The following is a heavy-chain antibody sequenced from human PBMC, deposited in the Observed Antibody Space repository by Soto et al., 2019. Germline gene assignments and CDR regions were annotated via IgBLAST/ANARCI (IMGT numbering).Heavy chain of an antibody. CDR1: GYTFTNND. D-gene: IGHD5-18*01. J-gene: IGHJ5*02. Sequence: ASVKVSCKASGYTFTNNDVTWVRQATGQGLEWMGWMNPGSGDTWYAQKFQGRVTMTRDISIATAYMELSSLRSEDTAIYYCARMASFGSLNWFDPWGQGTLVTVSS. CDR2: MNPGSGDT. V-gene: IGHV1-8*01. CDR3: ARMASFGSLNWFDP.